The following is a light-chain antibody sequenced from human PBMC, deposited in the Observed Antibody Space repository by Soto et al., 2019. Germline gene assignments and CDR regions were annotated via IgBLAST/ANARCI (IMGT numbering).Light chain of an antibody. CDR2: GNT. Sequence: QSVLTQPPSVSGAPGQRVTISCTGSSSNIGAGYDVHWYQQLPGTAPKLLIFGNTNRPSGVPDRFSGSKSGTSASLAITGLQTEDEADYYCHSYDSSLSASIFGGGTKLTVL. V-gene: IGLV1-40*01. J-gene: IGLJ2*01. CDR1: SSNIGAGYD. CDR3: HSYDSSLSASI.